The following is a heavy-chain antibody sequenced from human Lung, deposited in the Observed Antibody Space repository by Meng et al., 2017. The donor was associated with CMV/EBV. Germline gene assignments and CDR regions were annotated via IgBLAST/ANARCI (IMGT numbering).Heavy chain of an antibody. J-gene: IGHJ4*02. CDR2: ISSSGSTI. CDR1: GFTFSDYY. CDR3: ARARRVAGDYFDY. V-gene: IGHV3-11*01. Sequence: GGSLRLXCAASGFTFSDYYMSWIRQAPGKGLEWVSYISSSGSTIYYADSVKGRFTISRDNAKNSLYLQMNSLRAEDTAVYYCARARRVAGDYFDYWGPGKXVTGSS. D-gene: IGHD3-3*01.